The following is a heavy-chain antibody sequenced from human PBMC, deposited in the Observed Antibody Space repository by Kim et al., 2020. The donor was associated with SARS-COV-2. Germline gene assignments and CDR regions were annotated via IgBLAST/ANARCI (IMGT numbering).Heavy chain of an antibody. V-gene: IGHV3-21*01. D-gene: IGHD2-21*02. J-gene: IGHJ1*01. CDR2: ISSSSTYI. CDR3: ARNLAVYCGGDCNSGFFQH. Sequence: GGSLRLSCVASGFTFSSYTINWVRQAPGMGLEWISSISSSSTYINYADSVKGRFTISRDNAKNSLYLQMNSLRVEETAVYYCARNLAVYCGGDCNSGFFQHWGQGTLVTVSS. CDR1: GFTFSSYT.